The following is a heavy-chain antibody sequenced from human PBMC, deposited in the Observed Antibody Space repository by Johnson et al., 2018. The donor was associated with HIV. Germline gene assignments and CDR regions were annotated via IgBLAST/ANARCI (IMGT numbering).Heavy chain of an antibody. Sequence: VQLVESGGGLVKPGGSLRLSCAASGFTFSDYYMSWIRQAPGKGLEWISYIGSSGSPIYYADSVRGRFTISRDNAKNSLYLQMNSLRAEDTAVYYCARATWGRALLWFREHRDHAFDIWGQGTMVTVSS. J-gene: IGHJ3*02. CDR1: GFTFSDYY. V-gene: IGHV3-11*04. D-gene: IGHD3-10*01. CDR3: ARATWGRALLWFREHRDHAFDI. CDR2: IGSSGSPI.